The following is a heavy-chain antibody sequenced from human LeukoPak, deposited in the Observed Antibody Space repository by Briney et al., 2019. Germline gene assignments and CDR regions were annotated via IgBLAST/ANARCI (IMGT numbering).Heavy chain of an antibody. CDR2: IIPILGIA. J-gene: IGHJ4*02. D-gene: IGHD2-15*01. CDR1: GGTFSSYT. Sequence: SVKVSXKASGGTFSSYTISWMRQAPGQGLEWIGRIIPILGIANYAQKFQGRVTITTDESTSTAYMELSSLRFEDTAVYYCGRKAGDCGGGSCYSTDYWGQGTLVTVSS. CDR3: GRKAGDCGGGSCYSTDY. V-gene: IGHV1-69*02.